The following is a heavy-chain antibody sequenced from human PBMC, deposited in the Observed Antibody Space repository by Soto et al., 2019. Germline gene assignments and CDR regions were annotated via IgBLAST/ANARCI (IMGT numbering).Heavy chain of an antibody. CDR3: ARMNYYDTSGYPFDY. CDR2: FYYSGST. D-gene: IGHD3-22*01. V-gene: IGHV4-59*01. J-gene: IGHJ4*02. Sequence: SETLSLTCTASGDSITSLYWSWIRQPPGKGLEWIGYFYYSGSTNYNPSLKSRVTMSADTSENQFSLKLSSVTAADTAVYYCARMNYYDTSGYPFDYWGQGMMVNVSS. CDR1: GDSITSLY.